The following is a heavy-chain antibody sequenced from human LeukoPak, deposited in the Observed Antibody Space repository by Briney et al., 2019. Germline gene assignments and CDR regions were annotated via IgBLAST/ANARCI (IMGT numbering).Heavy chain of an antibody. V-gene: IGHV3-30*04. D-gene: IGHD5-18*01. CDR2: ISYDGSNK. CDR1: GFTFSSHA. Sequence: GRSLRLSCAASGFTFSSHAMHWVRQAPGKGLEWVAVISYDGSNKYYADPVKGRFTISRDNSKNTLYLQMNSLRAEDTAVYYCARDGFVGYSYGFFFDYWGQGTLVTVSS. J-gene: IGHJ4*02. CDR3: ARDGFVGYSYGFFFDY.